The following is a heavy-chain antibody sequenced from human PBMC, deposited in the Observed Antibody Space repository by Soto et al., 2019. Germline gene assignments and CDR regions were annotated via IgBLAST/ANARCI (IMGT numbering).Heavy chain of an antibody. CDR1: GFTFSNYA. Sequence: GGSLRLSCAASGFTFSNYAMSWVRQAPGKGLEWVSAISGSGGSTYYADSVKGRFTISRDNSKNTLYLQMNSLSAEDTAVYYCATDRITIFGVVISDYYYGMDVWGQGATVTVSS. J-gene: IGHJ6*02. D-gene: IGHD3-3*01. V-gene: IGHV3-23*01. CDR3: ATDRITIFGVVISDYYYGMDV. CDR2: ISGSGGST.